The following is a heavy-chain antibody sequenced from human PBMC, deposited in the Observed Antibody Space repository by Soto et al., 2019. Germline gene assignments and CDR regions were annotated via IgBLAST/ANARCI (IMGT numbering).Heavy chain of an antibody. CDR2: MNPNSGNT. V-gene: IGHV1-8*01. D-gene: IGHD1-1*01. CDR1: GYTXTSYD. Sequence: SXKVSCLASGYTXTSYDINWVRQATGQGLEWMGWMNPNSGNTGYAQKFQGRVTITRNTSIRTAYMELSSLRSEYTAVYYCARGRTGTPSGMDVWGQGTTGTVS. CDR3: ARGRTGTPSGMDV. J-gene: IGHJ6*02.